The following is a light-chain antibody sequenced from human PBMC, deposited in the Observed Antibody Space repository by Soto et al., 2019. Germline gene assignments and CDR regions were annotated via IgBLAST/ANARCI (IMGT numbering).Light chain of an antibody. Sequence: DIQMTQSPSTLSASVGDRVTITCRASQSISSWLAWYQQKPGRAPKLLIYKASSLESGVPSRFSGSGSGTEFTLSISSLQPDDFATYYCQQYNSYPLTFGGGTKVEIK. V-gene: IGKV1-5*03. CDR3: QQYNSYPLT. CDR2: KAS. J-gene: IGKJ4*01. CDR1: QSISSW.